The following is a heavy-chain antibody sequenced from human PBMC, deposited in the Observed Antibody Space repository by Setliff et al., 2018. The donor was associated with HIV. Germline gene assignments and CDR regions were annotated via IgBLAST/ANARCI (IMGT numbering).Heavy chain of an antibody. D-gene: IGHD3-16*01. V-gene: IGHV4-4*07. CDR3: ARLSAGPYSGGGYFYYMDV. CDR2: YYPSGGT. CDR1: SGSISSDY. Sequence: LTCTVSSGSISSDYWSWIRQPAGKGLEWIGRYYPSGGTNYNPSLKSRVTLSVDTSKNHFSLRLTSVTAADTAVYYCARLSAGPYSGGGYFYYMDVWGKGTTVTVSS. J-gene: IGHJ6*03.